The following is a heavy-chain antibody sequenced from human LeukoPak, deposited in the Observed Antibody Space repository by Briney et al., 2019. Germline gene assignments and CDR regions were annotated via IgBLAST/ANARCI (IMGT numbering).Heavy chain of an antibody. CDR1: GFTFSSYA. V-gene: IGHV3-23*01. J-gene: IGHJ4*02. CDR2: LTNGGVSA. Sequence: GGSLRLSCAASGFTFSSYAMTWVRQAPGKGLEWVSSLTNGGVSAYYADSVKGRFTISRDNARNSVYLQMASLRVEDTAVYYCARDPVEWELLLDYWGQGTLVTVSS. CDR3: ARDPVEWELLLDY. D-gene: IGHD1-26*01.